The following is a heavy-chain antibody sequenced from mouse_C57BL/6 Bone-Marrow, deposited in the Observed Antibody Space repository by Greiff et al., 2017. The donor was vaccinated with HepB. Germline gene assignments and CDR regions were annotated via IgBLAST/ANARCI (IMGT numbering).Heavy chain of an antibody. V-gene: IGHV5-4*03. D-gene: IGHD1-1*01. CDR1: GFTFSSYA. J-gene: IGHJ3*01. CDR2: ISDGGSYT. CDR3: ARRAYYGSSYAWFAY. Sequence: EVKLVESGGGLVKPGGSLKLSCAASGFTFSSYAMSWVRQTPEKRLEWVATISDGGSYTYYPDNVKGRFTISRDNAKNNLYLQMSHLKSEDTAMYYCARRAYYGSSYAWFAYWGQGTLVTVSA.